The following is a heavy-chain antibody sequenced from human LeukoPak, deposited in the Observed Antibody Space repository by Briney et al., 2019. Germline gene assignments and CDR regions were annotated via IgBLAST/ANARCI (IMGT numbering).Heavy chain of an antibody. CDR3: ARLDEAFDN. Sequence: GGSLRLSCAASGFTFSSNSMNWVRKAPGKGLEWVSYISSTGGTIYYADSMKDRFTISRDNAKNSLYLQMNSLRAEDTAVYYCARLDEAFDNWGQGTLVTVSS. J-gene: IGHJ4*02. CDR2: ISSTGGTI. D-gene: IGHD5-24*01. CDR1: GFTFSSNS. V-gene: IGHV3-48*04.